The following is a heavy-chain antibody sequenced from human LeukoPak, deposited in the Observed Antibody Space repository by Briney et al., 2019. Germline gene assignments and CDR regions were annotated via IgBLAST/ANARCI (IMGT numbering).Heavy chain of an antibody. CDR2: ISGSGGTT. J-gene: IGHJ4*02. V-gene: IGHV3-23*01. Sequence: GGSLRLSCAASGFTFSSSGMSWVRQAPGKGLEWVSSISGSGGTTYHADSVKGRFATSRDRSKNMLYLQMNSLRAEDTAVYYCAKAKGYSGNENLDYWGQGTLVTVSS. CDR3: AKAKGYSGNENLDY. D-gene: IGHD5-12*01. CDR1: GFTFSSSG.